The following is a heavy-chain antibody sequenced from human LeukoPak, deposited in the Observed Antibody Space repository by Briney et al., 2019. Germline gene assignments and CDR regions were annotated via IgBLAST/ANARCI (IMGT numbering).Heavy chain of an antibody. J-gene: IGHJ4*02. D-gene: IGHD3-22*01. CDR2: IYSGGST. CDR1: GFTFSSYA. V-gene: IGHV3-66*02. Sequence: PGRSLRLSCAASGFTFSSYAMHWVRQAPGKGLEWVSVIYSGGSTYYADSVKGRFTISRDNSKNTLYLQMNSLRAEDTAVYYCARDGNYYDSSGSITLDYWGQGTLVTVYS. CDR3: ARDGNYYDSSGSITLDY.